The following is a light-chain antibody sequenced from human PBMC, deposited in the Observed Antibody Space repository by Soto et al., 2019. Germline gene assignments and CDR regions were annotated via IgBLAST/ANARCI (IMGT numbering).Light chain of an antibody. Sequence: EIGVSQSACTLSLSPGERATLSCRASQSVSSSYIAWYQQKPGQAPRLLIFGASSRATGIPDRFSGSGSGTDFTLSISRLEPEDFAVYYCQQFGGSLTFAGGTKVAIK. V-gene: IGKV3-20*01. CDR1: QSVSSSY. J-gene: IGKJ4*01. CDR3: QQFGGSLT. CDR2: GAS.